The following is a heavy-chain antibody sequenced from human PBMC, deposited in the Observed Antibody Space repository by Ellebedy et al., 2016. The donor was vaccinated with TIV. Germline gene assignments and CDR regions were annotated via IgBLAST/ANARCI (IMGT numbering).Heavy chain of an antibody. CDR2: FGASGTII. CDR3: AGSYDSHGFDI. J-gene: IGHJ3*02. Sequence: GESLKISCAASGFTFRDYYMSWIRQAPGKGLEWVAYFGASGTIIYNADSVKGRFTISRDNAKNSLYLQMSSLRVEDTAVYYCAGSYDSHGFDIWGQGTMVTVSS. CDR1: GFTFRDYY. V-gene: IGHV3-11*01. D-gene: IGHD5-18*01.